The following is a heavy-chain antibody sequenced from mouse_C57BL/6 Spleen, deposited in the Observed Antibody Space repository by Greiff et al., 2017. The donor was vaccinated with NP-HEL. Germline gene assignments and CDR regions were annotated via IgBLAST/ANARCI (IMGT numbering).Heavy chain of an antibody. Sequence: VQLQQSGPELVKPGASVKISCKASGYAFSSSWMNWVKQRPGKGLEWIGRIYPGDGDTNYNGKFKGKATLTADKSSSTAYIQLSSLTAEDCTVYFCAYDGYFAYWGQGTLVTVSA. J-gene: IGHJ3*01. V-gene: IGHV1-82*01. D-gene: IGHD2-3*01. CDR3: AYDGYFAY. CDR1: GYAFSSSW. CDR2: IYPGDGDT.